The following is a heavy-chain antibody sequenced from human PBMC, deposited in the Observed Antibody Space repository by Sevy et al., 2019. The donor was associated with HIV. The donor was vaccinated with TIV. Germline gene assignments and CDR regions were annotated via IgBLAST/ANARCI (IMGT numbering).Heavy chain of an antibody. CDR1: GFTFSSYS. CDR3: ARAQPLTYYYYYMDV. V-gene: IGHV3-48*02. J-gene: IGHJ6*03. Sequence: GGSLRLSCAASGFTFSSYSMNWVRQAPGKGLEWVSYISSSSSTIYYADSVKGRFTISRDNAKNSLCLQMNSLRDEDTAVYYCARAQPLTYYYYYMDVWGKGTTVTVSS. D-gene: IGHD2-2*01. CDR2: ISSSSSTI.